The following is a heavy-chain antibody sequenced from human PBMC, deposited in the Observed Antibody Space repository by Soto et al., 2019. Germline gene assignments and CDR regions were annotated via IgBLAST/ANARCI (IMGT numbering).Heavy chain of an antibody. Sequence: SVKVSCKASGGTFSSYAISWVRQAPGQGLEWMGGIIPIFGTANYAQKFQGRVTITADESTSTAYMELSSLRSEDTAVYYCTTDPRHSWSWVSWGQGTLVTVSS. V-gene: IGHV1-69*01. CDR3: TTDPRHSWSWVS. J-gene: IGHJ5*02. D-gene: IGHD2-21*01. CDR1: GGTFSSYA. CDR2: IIPIFGTA.